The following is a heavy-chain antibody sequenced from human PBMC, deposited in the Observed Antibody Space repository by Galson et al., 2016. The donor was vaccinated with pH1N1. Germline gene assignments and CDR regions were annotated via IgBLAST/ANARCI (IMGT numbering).Heavy chain of an antibody. D-gene: IGHD2-2*01. V-gene: IGHV3-23*01. CDR1: GFTFSSYA. CDR3: AKDIGYCSSTSCQYYYYYGMGV. Sequence: SLRLSCAASGFTFSSYAMSWVRQAPGKGLEWVSAISGSGGSTYYADSVKGRFTISRDNSKNTLYLQMNSLRAEDAAVYYCAKDIGYCSSTSCQYYYYYGMGVWGPGAAVTVCS. CDR2: ISGSGGST. J-gene: IGHJ6*02.